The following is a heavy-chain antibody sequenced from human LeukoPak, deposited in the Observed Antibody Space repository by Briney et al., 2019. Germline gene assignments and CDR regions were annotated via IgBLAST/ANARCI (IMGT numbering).Heavy chain of an antibody. CDR1: GYTFTSYD. CDR2: MNPNSGNT. V-gene: IGHV1-8*01. Sequence: ASVKVSCKAPGYTFTSYDINWVRQATGQGLEWMGWMNPNSGNTGYAQKFQGRVTMTRNTSISTAYMELSSLRSGDTAVYYCASMVRDSSGWFGFDYWGQGTLVTVSS. D-gene: IGHD6-19*01. CDR3: ASMVRDSSGWFGFDY. J-gene: IGHJ4*02.